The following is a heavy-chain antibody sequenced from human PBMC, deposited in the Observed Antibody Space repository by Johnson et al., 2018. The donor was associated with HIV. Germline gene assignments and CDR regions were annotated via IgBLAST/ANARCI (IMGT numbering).Heavy chain of an antibody. J-gene: IGHJ3*02. D-gene: IGHD3-22*01. CDR2: INSDGSST. CDR3: VRGGYYYDQAGAFDI. CDR1: GFPFDDYA. V-gene: IGHV3-74*02. Sequence: VQLVESGGGVVRPGGSLRLSCVASGFPFDDYAMHWVRQAPGKGLEWVSGINSDGSSTSYADSVKGRYTISRYNSKNTLYLQMNSLRAEETAVYYCVRGGYYYDQAGAFDIWGQGTMVTVSS.